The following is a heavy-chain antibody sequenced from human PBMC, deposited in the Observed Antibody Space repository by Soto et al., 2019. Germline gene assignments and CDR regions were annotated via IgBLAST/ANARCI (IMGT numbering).Heavy chain of an antibody. Sequence: GGSLRLSCAASGFTFSSYAMHWVRQAPGKGLEWVAVISYDGSNKYYADSVKGRFTISRDNSKNTLYLQMNSLRAEDTAVYYCARDGSGYDLRGYYYYGMDVWGQGTTVTVSS. V-gene: IGHV3-30-3*01. CDR2: ISYDGSNK. CDR3: ARDGSGYDLRGYYYYGMDV. D-gene: IGHD5-12*01. CDR1: GFTFSSYA. J-gene: IGHJ6*02.